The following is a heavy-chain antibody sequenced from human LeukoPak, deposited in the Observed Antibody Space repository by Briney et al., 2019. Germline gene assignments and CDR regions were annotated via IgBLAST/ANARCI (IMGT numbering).Heavy chain of an antibody. D-gene: IGHD3-16*01. J-gene: IGHJ4*02. CDR1: SGSINSYY. CDR2: IYTTGNT. V-gene: IGHV4-4*07. CDR3: ARHGYTASHYFLDY. Sequence: PSETLSLTCTVSSGSINSYYWGWVRQPAGRGLEWIGRIYTTGNTHYNPSLKSRLTVSIDTSRRQFSLNLTSVTAADTAIYYCARHGYTASHYFLDYWSQGTLVTVSS.